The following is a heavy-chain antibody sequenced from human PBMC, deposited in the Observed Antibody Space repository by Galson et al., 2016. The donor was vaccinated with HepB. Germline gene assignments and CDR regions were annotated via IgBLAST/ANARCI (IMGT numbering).Heavy chain of an antibody. J-gene: IGHJ6*03. D-gene: IGHD3-3*01. CDR1: GYTFTNYY. Sequence: SVKVSCKASGYTFTNYYIHWVRQAPGQGLEWMGIINPSGGSTNYAQKFQGRVTISVDMPKNQFSLSVKSVTAADTAVYYCAGVQEIFGTVIDYYGDVWGNGITVTVSS. CDR2: INPSGGST. CDR3: AGVQEIFGTVIDYYGDV. V-gene: IGHV1-46*01.